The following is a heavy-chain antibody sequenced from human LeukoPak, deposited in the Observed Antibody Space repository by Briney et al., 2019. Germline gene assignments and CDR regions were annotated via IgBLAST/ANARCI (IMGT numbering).Heavy chain of an antibody. V-gene: IGHV4-59*08. CDR2: IYYSGST. CDR3: ARLVRTYYYDSSGYYWDY. Sequence: SETLSLTCTVSGGSISSYYWSGIRQPPGKGLEYIGYIYYSGSTNYNPSLKSRVTISVDTSKNQFSLKLSSVTAADMAVYYCARLVRTYYYDSSGYYWDYWGQGTLVTVSS. D-gene: IGHD3-22*01. CDR1: GGSISSYY. J-gene: IGHJ4*02.